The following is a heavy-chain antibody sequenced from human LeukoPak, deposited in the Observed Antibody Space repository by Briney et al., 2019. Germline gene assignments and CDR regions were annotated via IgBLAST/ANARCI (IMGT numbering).Heavy chain of an antibody. J-gene: IGHJ1*01. V-gene: IGHV3-15*01. D-gene: IGHD5-24*01. CDR1: GFTVSSNY. Sequence: PGGSLRLSCAASGFTVSSNYMSWVRQAPGKGREWVGRIRSKTDGGTTDSAAPVKGRFTISRDDSKNTVYLEMNSLKTEDTAVYYCTTEEMAAMKHWGQGTLVTVSS. CDR2: IRSKTDGGTT. CDR3: TTEEMAAMKH.